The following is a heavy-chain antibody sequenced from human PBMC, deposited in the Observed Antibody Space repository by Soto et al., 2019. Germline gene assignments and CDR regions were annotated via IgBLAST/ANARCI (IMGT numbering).Heavy chain of an antibody. D-gene: IGHD4-17*01. J-gene: IGHJ4*02. CDR3: ERLPKGSTVTS. Sequence: PGGSLSLSCAASGFRFSDYSMNWVRQAPGKGLEWVSYITSSGDSIYYADSVKGRFTVSRDNAKNSLFLQMNGLRDEDTAVYYCERLPKGSTVTSWGQGTLVTVSS. CDR1: GFRFSDYS. CDR2: ITSSGDSI. V-gene: IGHV3-48*02.